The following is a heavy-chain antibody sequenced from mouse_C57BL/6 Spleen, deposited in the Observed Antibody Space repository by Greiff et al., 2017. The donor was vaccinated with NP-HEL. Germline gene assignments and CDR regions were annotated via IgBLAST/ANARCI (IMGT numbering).Heavy chain of an antibody. CDR1: GFNIKDDY. V-gene: IGHV14-4*01. CDR3: TTGYGTEGSYAMDY. D-gene: IGHD2-1*01. Sequence: EVQLQQSGAELVRPGASVKLSCTASGFNIKDDYMHWVKQRPEQGLEWIGWIDPENGDTEYASKFQGKATITADTSSNTAYLQLSSLTSEDTAVYYCTTGYGTEGSYAMDYWGQGTSVTVSS. CDR2: IDPENGDT. J-gene: IGHJ4*01.